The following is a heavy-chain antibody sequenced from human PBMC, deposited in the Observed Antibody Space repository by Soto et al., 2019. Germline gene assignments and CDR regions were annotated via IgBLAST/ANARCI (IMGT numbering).Heavy chain of an antibody. CDR1: GFTFNSYW. D-gene: IGHD4-17*01. Sequence: EVQLVQSGGGLVQPGGSLRLSCAASGFTFNSYWMHWVRQVPGKGLVWVSRIDSDGNRITYADSVKGRFTISRDNAKNTLYLQMNSLRAEDTAVYYCVRLGSTTWGGGDAFEIWGQGTMVTVSS. V-gene: IGHV3-74*03. CDR2: IDSDGNRI. J-gene: IGHJ3*02. CDR3: VRLGSTTWGGGDAFEI.